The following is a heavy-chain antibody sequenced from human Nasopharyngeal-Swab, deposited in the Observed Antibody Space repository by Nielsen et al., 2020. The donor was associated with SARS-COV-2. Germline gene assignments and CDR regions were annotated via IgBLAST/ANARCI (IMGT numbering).Heavy chain of an antibody. CDR2: ICYDGSNK. CDR1: GFTFSSYA. J-gene: IGHJ6*02. Sequence: GESLKISCAASGFTFSSYAMHWVRQAPGKGLEWMTLICYDGSNKYYADSVKGRFTISRDNSQNTLCLQMNSLRTEDTAVYYCARGGNYYDMSVEVYVYYGMDVWGQGTTVTVSS. CDR3: ARGGNYYDMSVEVYVYYGMDV. D-gene: IGHD3-22*01. V-gene: IGHV3-30*04.